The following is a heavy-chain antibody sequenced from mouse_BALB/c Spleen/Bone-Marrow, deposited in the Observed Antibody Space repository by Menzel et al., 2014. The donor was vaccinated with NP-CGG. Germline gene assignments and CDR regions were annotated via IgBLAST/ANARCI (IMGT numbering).Heavy chain of an antibody. CDR2: IYPSDSYT. J-gene: IGHJ2*01. CDR3: TRSYGSSYEYYFDY. D-gene: IGHD1-1*01. Sequence: VQLQQSGAELVRPGASVKLSCKASDYTFTSYWINWVKQRPGQGLEWIGNIYPSDSYTNYNQKFKDKATLTVDKSSSTAYMQLSSPTSEDSAVYYCTRSYGSSYEYYFDYWGQGTTLTVSS. CDR1: DYTFTSYW. V-gene: IGHV1-69*02.